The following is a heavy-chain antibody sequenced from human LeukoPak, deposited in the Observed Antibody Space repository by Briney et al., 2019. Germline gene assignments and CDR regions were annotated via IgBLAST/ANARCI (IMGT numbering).Heavy chain of an antibody. D-gene: IGHD5-24*01. CDR1: GFTFSSYS. V-gene: IGHV3-21*01. CDR2: ISSSSYI. J-gene: IGHJ6*03. Sequence: GGSLRLSCAASGFTFSSYSMNWVRQAPGKGLEWVSSISSSSYIYYADSVKGRFTISRDNAKNSLYLQMNSLRAEDTAVYYCARGDGYRSWYYMDVWGKGTTVTVSS. CDR3: ARGDGYRSWYYMDV.